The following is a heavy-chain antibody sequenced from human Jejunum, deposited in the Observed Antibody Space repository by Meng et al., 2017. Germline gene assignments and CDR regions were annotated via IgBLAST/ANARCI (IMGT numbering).Heavy chain of an antibody. J-gene: IGHJ4*02. Sequence: QIQLQQSGPGRGKPRQPLSTTSSSTGASVSSNSACWNWIRQSPSRGLEWLGRTYYRSKWYIDYAVSVKSRITINPDTSKNQFSLHLNSVTPEDTAVYYCAGGGLVRSTRGYFDYWGQGTLVTVSS. CDR1: GASVSSNSAC. CDR3: AGGGLVRSTRGYFDY. CDR2: TYYRSKWYI. V-gene: IGHV6-1*01. D-gene: IGHD1-26*01.